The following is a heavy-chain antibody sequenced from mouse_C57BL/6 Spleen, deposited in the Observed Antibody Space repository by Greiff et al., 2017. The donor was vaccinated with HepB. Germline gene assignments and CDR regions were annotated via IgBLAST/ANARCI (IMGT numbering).Heavy chain of an antibody. J-gene: IGHJ2*01. Sequence: HLHHSYSYLFKPLSSVKISCKVSGYTFTDHTIHWMKQRPEQGLEWIGYIYPRDGSTKYNEKFKGKATLTADKSSSTAYMQLNSLTSEDSAVYFCASTLITTVVAPFDYWGQGTTLTVSS. V-gene: IGHV1-78*01. CDR2: IYPRDGST. D-gene: IGHD1-1*01. CDR1: GYTFTDHT. CDR3: ASTLITTVVAPFDY.